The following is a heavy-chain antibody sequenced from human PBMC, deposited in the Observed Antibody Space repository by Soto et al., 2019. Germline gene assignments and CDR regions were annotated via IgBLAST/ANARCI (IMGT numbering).Heavy chain of an antibody. Sequence: SVKVSCKASGGTFSSYAISWVRQAPGQGLEWMGGIIPIFGTANYAQKFQGRVTITADESTSTAYMELSSLRSEDTAVYYCARGGQTLDCSSTSCYYYYYGMDVWGQGTTVTVSS. CDR1: GGTFSSYA. D-gene: IGHD2-2*01. CDR2: IIPIFGTA. V-gene: IGHV1-69*13. J-gene: IGHJ6*02. CDR3: ARGGQTLDCSSTSCYYYYYGMDV.